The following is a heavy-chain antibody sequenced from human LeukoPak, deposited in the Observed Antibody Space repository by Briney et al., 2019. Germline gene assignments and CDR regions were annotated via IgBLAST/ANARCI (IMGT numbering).Heavy chain of an antibody. CDR3: ARDEVVAAMGAFDI. Sequence: SETLSLTCTVSGGSISSYYWSWIRQPPGKGLEWIGYIYYSGSTNYNPSLKSRVTISVDTSKNQFSLKLISVTAADTAVYYCARDEVVAAMGAFDIWGQETMVTVSS. CDR1: GGSISSYY. D-gene: IGHD2-15*01. J-gene: IGHJ3*02. V-gene: IGHV4-59*01. CDR2: IYYSGST.